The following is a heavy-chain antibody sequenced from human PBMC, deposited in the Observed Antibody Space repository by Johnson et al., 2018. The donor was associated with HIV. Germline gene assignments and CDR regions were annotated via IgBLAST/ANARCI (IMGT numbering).Heavy chain of an antibody. CDR1: GFTFSNAW. J-gene: IGHJ3*02. CDR3: ARAVDYGGKSPSRAFDI. V-gene: IGHV3-11*01. D-gene: IGHD4-23*01. CDR2: IVISGDST. Sequence: QVQLVESGGGLVQPGGSLRLSCAASGFTFSNAWMSWVRQAPGKGLEWVSRIVISGDSTYYADSVKGRFTISRDNAKNSLYLQMSSLRAEDTALYYCARAVDYGGKSPSRAFDIWGRGTLVTVSS.